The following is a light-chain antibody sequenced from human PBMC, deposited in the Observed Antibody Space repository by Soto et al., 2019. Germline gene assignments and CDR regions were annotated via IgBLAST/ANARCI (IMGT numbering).Light chain of an antibody. CDR1: QSINSN. CDR3: QQYDSWPLT. V-gene: IGKV3D-15*01. CDR2: GAS. J-gene: IGKJ4*01. Sequence: EIVMTQSPGTLSLSTGEGATLSCRASQSINSNLAWYQQKPGQAPRLLIHGASTRATGIPDRFSGSGSGTEFTLTISRLQSEDFAVYYCQQYDSWPLTFGGGTKVEIK.